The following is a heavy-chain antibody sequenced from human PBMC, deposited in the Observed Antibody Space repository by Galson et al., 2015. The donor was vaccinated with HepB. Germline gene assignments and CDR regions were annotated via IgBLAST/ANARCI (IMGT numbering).Heavy chain of an antibody. V-gene: IGHV3-53*01. CDR3: ASPRGPERGDTVFDY. Sequence: SLRLSCAVSGFIVARNHMSWVRQAPGKGPEWVSVIYSGAGGSTYYADSVKGRFTISRDNSRNTLHLQMNSLRAEDTAVYYCASPRGPERGDTVFDYWGQGTLVIVSS. CDR1: GFIVARNH. J-gene: IGHJ4*02. D-gene: IGHD5-18*01. CDR2: IYSGAGGST.